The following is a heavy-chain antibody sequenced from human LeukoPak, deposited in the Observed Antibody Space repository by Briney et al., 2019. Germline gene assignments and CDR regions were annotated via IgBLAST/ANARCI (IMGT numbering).Heavy chain of an antibody. CDR3: ARDQYYYDRSGYYAFDI. CDR2: ICHSGST. Sequence: PSETLSLTCTVSSYSISSGYYWGWIRQPPGQGLEWLGDICHSGSTYYNPSLKSRVTILVDTSKNQFSLKLSSVTAADTAVYYCARDQYYYDRSGYYAFDIWGQGTMVTVSS. J-gene: IGHJ3*02. V-gene: IGHV4-38-2*02. CDR1: SYSISSGYY. D-gene: IGHD3-22*01.